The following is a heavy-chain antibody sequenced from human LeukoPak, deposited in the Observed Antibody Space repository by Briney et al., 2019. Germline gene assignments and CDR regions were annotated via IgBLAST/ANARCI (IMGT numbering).Heavy chain of an antibody. J-gene: IGHJ4*02. CDR1: GFTFSSYA. CDR3: AREGTYYYDSSGYYVEGPFDY. V-gene: IGHV3-30-3*01. D-gene: IGHD3-22*01. CDR2: ISYDGSNK. Sequence: GRSLRLSCAASGFTFSSYAMHWVRQAPGKGLEWVAVISYDGSNKYYADSVKGRFTISRDNSKNTLYLQMNSLRAEDTAVYYCAREGTYYYDSSGYYVEGPFDYWGQGTLVTVSS.